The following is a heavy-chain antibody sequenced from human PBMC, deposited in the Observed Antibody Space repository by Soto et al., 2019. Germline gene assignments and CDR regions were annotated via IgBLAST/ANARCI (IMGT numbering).Heavy chain of an antibody. CDR1: GFTFSSYA. CDR3: AAYPSRFDP. Sequence: EVQLLESGGGLVQPGGSLRLSCAASGFTFSSYAMSWVRQAPGKGLEWVSAISGSGGSTYYADSVKGRFTISRDNSKNLLYLQMNCLRAGDAAGYYGAAYPSRFDPWGQGTLVTVSA. CDR2: ISGSGGST. J-gene: IGHJ5*02. V-gene: IGHV3-23*01.